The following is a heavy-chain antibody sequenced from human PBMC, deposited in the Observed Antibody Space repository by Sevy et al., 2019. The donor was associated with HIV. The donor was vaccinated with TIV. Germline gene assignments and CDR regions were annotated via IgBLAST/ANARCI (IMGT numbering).Heavy chain of an antibody. CDR2: IYYSGST. D-gene: IGHD4-17*01. CDR1: GGSIRSGGYY. CDR3: ARDEHYGDYGVY. V-gene: IGHV4-31*03. J-gene: IGHJ4*02. Sequence: SDTLSLTCTVSGGSIRSGGYYWSWIRQHPGKGLEWIGNIYYSGSTNYNPSLKSRVIISVDTSKNQFSLKLSSVTAADTAVYYCARDEHYGDYGVYWGQGTLVTVSS.